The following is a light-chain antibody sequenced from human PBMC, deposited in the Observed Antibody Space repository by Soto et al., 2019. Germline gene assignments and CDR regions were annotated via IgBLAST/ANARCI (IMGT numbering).Light chain of an antibody. CDR1: QSISSW. J-gene: IGKJ1*01. Sequence: DIQMTQSPATLSASVGDRVTITCRAIQSISSWLAWYQQKPGKVPKLLIDDASSLESGVPSRFSGSGSGTEFTLTISSLQPDDFATYYCQQYNTYPWTFGQVTKVEMK. CDR2: DAS. V-gene: IGKV1-5*01. CDR3: QQYNTYPWT.